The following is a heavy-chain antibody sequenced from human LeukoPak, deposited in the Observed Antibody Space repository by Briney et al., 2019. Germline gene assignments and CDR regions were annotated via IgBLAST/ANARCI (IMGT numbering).Heavy chain of an antibody. J-gene: IGHJ4*02. CDR3: ARAVGIQLWLITPTPSYFDY. Sequence: PSQTLSLTCTVSGGSISSGSYYWSWIRQPAGKGLEWLGRIYTSGSTNYNPSLKSRVTISVDTSKNQFSLKLSSVTAADTAVYYCARAVGIQLWLITPTPSYFDYWGQGTLVTVSP. CDR2: IYTSGST. CDR1: GGSISSGSYY. D-gene: IGHD5-18*01. V-gene: IGHV4-61*02.